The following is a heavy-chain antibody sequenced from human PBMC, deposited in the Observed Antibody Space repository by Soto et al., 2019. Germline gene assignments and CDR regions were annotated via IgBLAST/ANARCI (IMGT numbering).Heavy chain of an antibody. CDR3: VHSPNVAVDH. D-gene: IGHD2-15*01. CDR2: ISQTETT. CDR1: GESFGGFY. Sequence: SETLSLTCGVYGESFGGFYWSWVRQSPGKGLEWIGEISQTETTAYSPSLKSRVSISADTSKKQFSLTLTPVTAADTAVYYCVHSPNVAVDHWGHGTLVTVSS. J-gene: IGHJ4*01. V-gene: IGHV4-34*01.